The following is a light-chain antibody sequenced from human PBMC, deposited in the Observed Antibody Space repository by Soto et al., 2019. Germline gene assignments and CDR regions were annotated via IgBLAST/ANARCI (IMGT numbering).Light chain of an antibody. V-gene: IGKV2-28*01. CDR3: MQPLQSWT. Sequence: DIVMTQSPLSLPVTSLEPASISCRSSQSLLHSNGYNYLDWYLQKPGQSPQLLIYLGSNRASGVPDRFSGSGSGTDFTLKISRVEAEDVGVYYCMQPLQSWTFGQGTKVDI. CDR1: QSLLHSNGYNY. CDR2: LGS. J-gene: IGKJ1*01.